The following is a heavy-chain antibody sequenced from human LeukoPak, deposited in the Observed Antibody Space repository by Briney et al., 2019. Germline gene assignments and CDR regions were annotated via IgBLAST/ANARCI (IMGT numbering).Heavy chain of an antibody. CDR1: LGTLSSYA. J-gene: IGHJ6*02. Sequence: SVKVSCKASLGTLSSYAISWVRQAPGQGLEWMGRIIPIFGIANYAQKFQGRVTITADKSTSTAYMELSSLRSEDTAVYYCARTYYYGSGSYDYYGMDVWGQGTTVTVSS. CDR2: IIPIFGIA. CDR3: ARTYYYGSGSYDYYGMDV. D-gene: IGHD3-10*01. V-gene: IGHV1-69*04.